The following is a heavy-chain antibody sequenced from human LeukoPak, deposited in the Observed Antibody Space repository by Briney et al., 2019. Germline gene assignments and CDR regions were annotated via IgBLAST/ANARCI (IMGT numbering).Heavy chain of an antibody. CDR3: ARPIYSYGSYYFDY. J-gene: IGHJ4*02. Sequence: GGSLRLSCAASGFTFSSYGMSWVRQAPGKGLEWVSAISGSGSSTYYAASVKGRFTISRDNSKNTLYLQMNSLRAEDTAVYYCARPIYSYGSYYFDYWGQGTLVTVSS. D-gene: IGHD5-18*01. V-gene: IGHV3-23*01. CDR2: ISGSGSST. CDR1: GFTFSSYG.